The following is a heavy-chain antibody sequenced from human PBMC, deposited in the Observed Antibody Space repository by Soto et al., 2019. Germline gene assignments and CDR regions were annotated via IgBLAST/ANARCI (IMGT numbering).Heavy chain of an antibody. D-gene: IGHD3-22*01. CDR3: ARDRSYYYDSSGYYEAPWFDP. CDR1: GYTFTSYA. CDR2: INAGNGNT. Sequence: ASVKVSCKASGYTFTSYAMHWVRQAPGQRLEWMGWINAGNGNTKYSQKFQGRVTITRDTSASTAYMELGSLRSEDTAVYYCARDRSYYYDSSGYYEAPWFDPWGKRTLVTVSS. J-gene: IGHJ5*02. V-gene: IGHV1-3*01.